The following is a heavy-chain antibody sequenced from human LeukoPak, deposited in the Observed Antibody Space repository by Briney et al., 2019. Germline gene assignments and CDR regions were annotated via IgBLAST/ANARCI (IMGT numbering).Heavy chain of an antibody. CDR3: ARGRGPYYYYGMDV. V-gene: IGHV3-23*01. CDR1: GFTFSDHA. Sequence: PTGGSLRLSCAASGFTFSDHAMSWVRQAPGKGLEWVSAIRGTGTTTFYAASVKGRFTISRDNSKNTLYLQMNSLRAEDTAVYYCARGRGPYYYYGMDVWGQGTTVTVSS. J-gene: IGHJ6*02. CDR2: IRGTGTTT.